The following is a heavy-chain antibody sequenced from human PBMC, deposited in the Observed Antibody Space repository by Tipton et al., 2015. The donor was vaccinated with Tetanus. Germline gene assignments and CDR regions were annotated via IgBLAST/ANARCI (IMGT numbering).Heavy chain of an antibody. Sequence: TLSLTCTVSGGSITYYYWSWIRQPPGKGLEWIGHIYYNGSTNCNPSLKSRVTISLDTSKNQFSLRLSSVTAADTAVYYCARGGLCVGPACAGISPLLDVWGRGTLVTVSS. CDR2: IYYNGST. CDR1: GGSITYYY. CDR3: ARGGLCVGPACAGISPLLDV. J-gene: IGHJ2*01. V-gene: IGHV4-59*01. D-gene: IGHD2-15*01.